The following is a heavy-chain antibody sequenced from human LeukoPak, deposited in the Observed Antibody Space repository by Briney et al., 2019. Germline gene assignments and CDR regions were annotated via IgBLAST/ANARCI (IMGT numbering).Heavy chain of an antibody. Sequence: GASVTVSFTASGYTFTSYGISWVRQAPGQGLEWMGWISAYNGNTNYAQKLQGRVTMTTDTSTSTAYMELRSLRSDDTAVYYCARAMGTIVVVPAAYDYWGQGTLVTVSS. V-gene: IGHV1-18*01. CDR2: ISAYNGNT. CDR1: GYTFTSYG. J-gene: IGHJ4*02. CDR3: ARAMGTIVVVPAAYDY. D-gene: IGHD2-2*01.